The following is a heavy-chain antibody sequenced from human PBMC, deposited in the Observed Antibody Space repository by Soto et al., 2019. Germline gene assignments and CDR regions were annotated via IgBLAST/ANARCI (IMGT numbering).Heavy chain of an antibody. V-gene: IGHV3-23*01. Sequence: GGSLRLSFAASGFTFSSYAMTWVRQAPGKGLEWVSGISGGGGVSTYYADSVKGRFTISRDNSMNTLYLQMNRLRAEDTAVYYCAKDAISMVRGVNNWFDPWGQGTLVTVSS. CDR1: GFTFSSYA. D-gene: IGHD3-10*01. J-gene: IGHJ5*02. CDR3: AKDAISMVRGVNNWFDP. CDR2: ISGGGGVST.